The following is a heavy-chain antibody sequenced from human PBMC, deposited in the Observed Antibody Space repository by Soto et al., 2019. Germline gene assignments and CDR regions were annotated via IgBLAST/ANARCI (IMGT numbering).Heavy chain of an antibody. V-gene: IGHV3-7*01. CDR1: GFTFTNYW. CDR3: GRDEVRNGVGV. CDR2: IKGDGSEK. J-gene: IGHJ6*02. Sequence: GGSLRLPCVASGFTFTNYWMSWVRQAPGKGLEWVANIKGDGSEKRYVDSVRGRFTISRDNAKNSVYLQMNSLRADDTAPYYCGRDEVRNGVGVWGQGTTVTVSS.